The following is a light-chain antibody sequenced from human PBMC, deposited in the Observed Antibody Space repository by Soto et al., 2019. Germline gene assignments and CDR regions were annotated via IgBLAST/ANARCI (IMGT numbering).Light chain of an antibody. Sequence: EFVLTQSPGTLSLSPGESATLSCRASQSISSSYLAWYQQKPGQAPRLLIYGASSRATGIPDRFSGSGSGTDFTLTISRLEPEDFAVYYCQQYGTSPELTFGGGTKVEIE. CDR3: QQYGTSPELT. CDR1: QSISSSY. J-gene: IGKJ4*01. CDR2: GAS. V-gene: IGKV3-20*01.